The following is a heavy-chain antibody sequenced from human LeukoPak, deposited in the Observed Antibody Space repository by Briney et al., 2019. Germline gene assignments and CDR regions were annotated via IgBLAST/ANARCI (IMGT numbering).Heavy chain of an antibody. Sequence: SETLSLTCAVYGESFSGYFWSWIRQPPGKGLEWIGEINHSGYTNCNPSLKSRVTISVDTSKKQFSLRLNSVTAADTAVYYCARIWPDLWGRGTLVTVSS. D-gene: IGHD3-10*01. CDR2: INHSGYT. V-gene: IGHV4-34*01. CDR3: ARIWPDL. J-gene: IGHJ2*01. CDR1: GESFSGYF.